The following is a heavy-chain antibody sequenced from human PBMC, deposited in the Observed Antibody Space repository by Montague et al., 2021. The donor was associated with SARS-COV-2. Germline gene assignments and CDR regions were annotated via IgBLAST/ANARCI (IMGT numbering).Heavy chain of an antibody. Sequence: TLSLTCSVSGDSINNVNYFWSWIRQPAGKGLEWIGRVYISGSTDYNPSPKSRVTMLLDKSANELTLQVTSVTAADTAVYYCARVSGYGSGSSFNWFDSWGQGLVVTVSS. CDR2: VYISGST. CDR3: ARVSGYGSGSSFNWFDS. D-gene: IGHD3-10*01. V-gene: IGHV4-61*02. J-gene: IGHJ5*01. CDR1: GDSINNVNYF.